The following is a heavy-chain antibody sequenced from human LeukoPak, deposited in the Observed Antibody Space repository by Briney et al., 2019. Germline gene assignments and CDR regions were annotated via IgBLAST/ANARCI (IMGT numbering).Heavy chain of an antibody. CDR1: GFSFSSQG. CDR2: ISYDASNK. J-gene: IGHJ4*02. Sequence: GGSLRLSCAASGFSFSSQGVHWVRQAPGKGLEWVAFISYDASNKYYAASVEGRFTISRDNSKNTVYLQMNSLREEDTAVYYCAKDYCSGGSCYLPLYYFDYWGQGTLVTVSS. D-gene: IGHD2-15*01. V-gene: IGHV3-30*18. CDR3: AKDYCSGGSCYLPLYYFDY.